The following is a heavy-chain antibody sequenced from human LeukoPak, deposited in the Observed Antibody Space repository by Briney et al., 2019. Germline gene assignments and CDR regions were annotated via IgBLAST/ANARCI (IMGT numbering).Heavy chain of an antibody. CDR2: ISDSGHST. CDR1: EFTFTNYD. J-gene: IGHJ4*02. D-gene: IGHD3-16*01. CDR3: ATGEFYFDF. V-gene: IGHV3-23*01. Sequence: GGSLRLSCAASEFTFTNYDMSWVRQAPGKGLEWVSTISDSGHSTSYADSVKGRFTISRDNSKNTLYLQMNSLRAEDTALYYCATGEFYFDFWGQGTLVTVSS.